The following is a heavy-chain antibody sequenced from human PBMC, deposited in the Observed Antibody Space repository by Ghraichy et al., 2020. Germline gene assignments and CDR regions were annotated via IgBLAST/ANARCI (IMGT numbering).Heavy chain of an antibody. J-gene: IGHJ5*02. Sequence: GGSLRLSCAASGFTFSSCAMSWVRQAPGQGLEWVSSISGGGETTFYPDSVRGRFTMSRDNSKNTLYLQMNSLRVEDTAIYYCAKKGGSAAVGATYNWFDPWGQGTLVTVSS. CDR3: AKKGGSAAVGATYNWFDP. CDR2: ISGGGETT. D-gene: IGHD6-25*01. CDR1: GFTFSSCA. V-gene: IGHV3-23*01.